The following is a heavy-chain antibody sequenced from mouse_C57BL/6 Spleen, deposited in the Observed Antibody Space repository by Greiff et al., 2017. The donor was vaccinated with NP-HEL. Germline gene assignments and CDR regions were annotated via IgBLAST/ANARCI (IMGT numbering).Heavy chain of an antibody. CDR1: GFTFSSYA. CDR3: ARGITTVVHYFDY. D-gene: IGHD1-1*01. V-gene: IGHV5-4*03. Sequence: EVKVVESGGGLVKPGGSLKLSCAASGFTFSSYAMSWVRQTPEKRLAWVATISDGGSYTYYPDNVKGRFTISRDNAKNNLYLQMSHLKSEDTAMYYCARGITTVVHYFDYWGQGTTLTVSS. J-gene: IGHJ2*01. CDR2: ISDGGSYT.